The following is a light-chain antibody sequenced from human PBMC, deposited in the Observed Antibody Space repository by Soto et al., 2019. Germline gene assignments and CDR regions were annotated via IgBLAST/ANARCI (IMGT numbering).Light chain of an antibody. J-gene: IGKJ1*01. V-gene: IGKV3-20*01. Sequence: DIVLTQSPGTLSFSPGERATLSCRASQSVSSTSLAWYQQKPGQAPRLLIYGASNRATGIPDRFSGSGSGTDFTLTISRLEPEDFAVYYCQQYDNSPPWTFGQGTKVEIK. CDR2: GAS. CDR1: QSVSSTS. CDR3: QQYDNSPPWT.